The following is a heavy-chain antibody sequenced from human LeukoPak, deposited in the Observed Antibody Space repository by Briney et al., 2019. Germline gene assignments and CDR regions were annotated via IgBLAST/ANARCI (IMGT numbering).Heavy chain of an antibody. D-gene: IGHD2-2*01. CDR3: ARSQCPDSTSCYYFFYFDF. CDR2: TSGTGYNT. Sequence: ASVKISCKASGYTFSAYGITWVRQAPGQGLEWMAWTSGTGYNTDYTQRFQGRVGVTTDTSTSTAFLEVRSLGSEDTAIYYCARSQCPDSTSCYYFFYFDFWGQGTPVTVSS. CDR1: GYTFSAYG. V-gene: IGHV1-18*01. J-gene: IGHJ4*02.